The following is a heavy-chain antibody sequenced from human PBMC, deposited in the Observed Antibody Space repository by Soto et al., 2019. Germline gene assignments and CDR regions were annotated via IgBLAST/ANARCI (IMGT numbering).Heavy chain of an antibody. V-gene: IGHV4-59*01. Sequence: SETLSLTCTVAGGSISSYYWSWIRQPPGKGLEWIAYINYSGSTNYNPSLKSRVTISVDISKNQFSLKLSSVTAADTAIYYCARDRYCSGGSCYPFFLDYWGQGILVTVSS. CDR3: ARDRYCSGGSCYPFFLDY. CDR2: INYSGST. J-gene: IGHJ4*02. CDR1: GGSISSYY. D-gene: IGHD2-15*01.